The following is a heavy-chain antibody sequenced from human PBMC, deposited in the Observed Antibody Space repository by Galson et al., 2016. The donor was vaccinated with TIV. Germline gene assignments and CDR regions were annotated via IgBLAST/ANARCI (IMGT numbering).Heavy chain of an antibody. CDR2: SSFDGSNE. V-gene: IGHV3-30*14. CDR1: GFPFSMYA. Sequence: SLRLSCAASGFPFSMYAMHWLRQAPGRGPEWVGVSSFDGSNEFYADSVKGRFTVSRDNSKNTLFLQMDSLRPEDTAVYYCARPLGYCSSSRCFYPYWGQGTLVTVS. CDR3: ARPLGYCSSSRCFYPY. J-gene: IGHJ1*01. D-gene: IGHD2-2*01.